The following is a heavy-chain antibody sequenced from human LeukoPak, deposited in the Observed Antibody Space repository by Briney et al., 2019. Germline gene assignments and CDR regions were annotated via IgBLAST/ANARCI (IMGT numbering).Heavy chain of an antibody. V-gene: IGHV3-23*01. J-gene: IGHJ4*02. CDR3: AKANMVARRCFDY. Sequence: GGSLRLSCAASGFAFSSYAMSWVRQAPGKGLEWVSAISGSGGSTYYADSVKGRFTISRDNSKNTLYLQMNSLRAEDTAVYYCAKANMVARRCFDYWGQGTLVTVSS. CDR1: GFAFSSYA. CDR2: ISGSGGST. D-gene: IGHD2-15*01.